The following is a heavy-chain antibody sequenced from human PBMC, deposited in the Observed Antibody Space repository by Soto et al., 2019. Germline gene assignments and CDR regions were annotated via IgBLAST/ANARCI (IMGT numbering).Heavy chain of an antibody. Sequence: ASVKVSCKASGYTFTSYDINWVRQDTGQGLEWMGWMNPNSGNTGYAQKFQGRVTMTRNTSISTAYMELSSLRSEDTAVYYCVRMGLELSEKYGLAVWGQGTTVTVSS. V-gene: IGHV1-8*01. J-gene: IGHJ6*02. D-gene: IGHD1-7*01. CDR3: VRMGLELSEKYGLAV. CDR2: MNPNSGNT. CDR1: GYTFTSYD.